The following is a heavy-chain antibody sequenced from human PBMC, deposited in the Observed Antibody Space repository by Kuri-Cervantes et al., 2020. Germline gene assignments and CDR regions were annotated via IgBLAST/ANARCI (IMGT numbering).Heavy chain of an antibody. CDR3: ARVVSCSSRGTSCYFDY. V-gene: IGHV1-69*05. Sequence: SVKVSCKASGGTFNNYVISWVRQAPGQGLEWMGGIIPIFGTANYAQKFQGRVTITTDESTSTAYMELSSLRSEDTAVYYCARVVSCSSRGTSCYFDYWGQGTLVTVSS. D-gene: IGHD2-2*01. CDR2: IIPIFGTA. J-gene: IGHJ4*02. CDR1: GGTFNNYV.